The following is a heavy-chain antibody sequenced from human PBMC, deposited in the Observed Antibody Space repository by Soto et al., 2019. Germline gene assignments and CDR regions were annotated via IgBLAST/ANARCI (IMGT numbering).Heavy chain of an antibody. J-gene: IGHJ4*02. Sequence: QITLKESGPTLVKPTQTLTLTCTYSGSSLRTTGVGVGWIRQPPGKALEWLGIIYWNDDKRYSPSLKNRFTLTSDISKSQVVLTMTNMDPVDTATYYCAHTWGLPFDYWGQGTLVIVSS. V-gene: IGHV2-5*01. D-gene: IGHD3-16*01. CDR3: AHTWGLPFDY. CDR2: IYWNDDK. CDR1: GSSLRTTGVG.